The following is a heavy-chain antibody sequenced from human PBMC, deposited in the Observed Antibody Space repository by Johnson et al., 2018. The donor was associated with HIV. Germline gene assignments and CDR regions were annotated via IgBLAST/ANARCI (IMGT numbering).Heavy chain of an antibody. Sequence: VQLVESGGGVVQPGVSLRLSCAASGFTFSSYGMHWVRQAPGKGLEWVAFIRYDGSNKYYADSVKGRFTISRDNSKNTLYLQMNSLRAEDTAVYYCAKVRGILRYWGADAFDIWGQGTMVTVSS. D-gene: IGHD3-9*01. CDR3: AKVRGILRYWGADAFDI. CDR1: GFTFSSYG. J-gene: IGHJ3*02. V-gene: IGHV3-30*02. CDR2: IRYDGSNK.